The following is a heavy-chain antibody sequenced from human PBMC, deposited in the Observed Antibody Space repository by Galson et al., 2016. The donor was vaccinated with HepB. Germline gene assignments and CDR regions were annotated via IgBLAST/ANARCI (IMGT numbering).Heavy chain of an antibody. D-gene: IGHD6-13*01. CDR3: AKGRLAARGRCDY. Sequence: SLRLSCAASGFTFTDHAMSWVRLVPGKGLEWVAVVSGNGGTIYYSDSVKGRFTISRDNSKNTLYLQMNSLRAEDTATYYCAKGRLAARGRCDYWGQGNLVTVSS. CDR2: VSGNGGTI. J-gene: IGHJ4*02. CDR1: GFTFTDHA. V-gene: IGHV3-23*01.